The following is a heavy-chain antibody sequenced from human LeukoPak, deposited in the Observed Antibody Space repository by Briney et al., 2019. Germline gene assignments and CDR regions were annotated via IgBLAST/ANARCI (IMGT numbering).Heavy chain of an antibody. CDR1: GGSFNTHY. CDR3: ARGNYPPTRSCDFWRGSSPYGMDV. J-gene: IGHJ6*02. CDR2: INHGGIT. D-gene: IGHD3-3*01. V-gene: IGHV4-34*01. Sequence: SETLSLTCAVYGGSFNTHYWSWIRQPPGKGLEWIGQINHGGITNYNPSLKSRVTISVDTSKSQFSLKLSSVTAADTGVYYCARGNYPPTRSCDFWRGSSPYGMDVRGQGTTVTVSS.